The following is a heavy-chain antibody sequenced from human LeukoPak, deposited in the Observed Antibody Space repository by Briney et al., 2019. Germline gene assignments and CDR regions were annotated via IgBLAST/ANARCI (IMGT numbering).Heavy chain of an antibody. D-gene: IGHD2-2*02. CDR2: ISAYNGNT. V-gene: IGHV1-18*01. CDR3: ARSPGYCSSTSCYTGYFDY. Sequence: ASVKVSCKASGGTFSSYAISWVRQAPGQGLEWMGWISAYNGNTNYAQKLQGRVTMTTDTSTSTAYMELRSLRSDDTAVYYCARSPGYCSSTSCYTGYFDYWGQGTLVTVSS. J-gene: IGHJ4*02. CDR1: GGTFSSYA.